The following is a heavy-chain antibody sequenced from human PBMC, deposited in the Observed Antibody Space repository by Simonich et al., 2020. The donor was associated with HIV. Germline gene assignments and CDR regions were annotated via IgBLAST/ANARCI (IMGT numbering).Heavy chain of an antibody. J-gene: IGHJ5*02. D-gene: IGHD1-1*01. CDR1: GGSFSGYY. V-gene: IGHV4-34*01. CDR2: INHREST. CDR3: ARPAGTGTLGFDP. Sequence: QVQLQQWGAGLLKPSETLSLTCAVYGGSFSGYYWSWIRQPPGKGREWIGEINHRESTNYTPSHTRRDTISVDPSKNQFSLKLSSVTAADTAVYYCARPAGTGTLGFDPWGQGTLVTVSS.